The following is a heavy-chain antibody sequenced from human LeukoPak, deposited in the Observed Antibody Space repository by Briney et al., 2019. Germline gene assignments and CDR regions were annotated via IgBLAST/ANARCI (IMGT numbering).Heavy chain of an antibody. CDR2: IGTAGDP. Sequence: TGGSLRLSCAASGFTFSSYDMHWVRQATGKGLEWVSAIGTAGDPYYPGSVKGRFTISRDNAKNSLFLQLNSLRAEDTAVYYCATTVGPRRRSPVLMDVWGQGTTVTVSS. CDR3: ATTVGPRRRSPVLMDV. D-gene: IGHD4-23*01. J-gene: IGHJ6*02. CDR1: GFTFSSYD. V-gene: IGHV3-13*05.